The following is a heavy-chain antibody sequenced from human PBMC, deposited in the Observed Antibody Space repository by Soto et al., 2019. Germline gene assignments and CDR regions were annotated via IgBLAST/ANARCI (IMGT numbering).Heavy chain of an antibody. Sequence: GGSLRLSCAASGFTFSSYAMSWVRQAPGKGLEWVSAISGSGGSTYYADSVKGRFTISRDNSKNTLFLQMNSLRAEDTAVYYCAKDHCSSTSCYAPNAFDIWGQGTMVTVSS. J-gene: IGHJ3*02. D-gene: IGHD2-2*01. CDR1: GFTFSSYA. V-gene: IGHV3-23*01. CDR3: AKDHCSSTSCYAPNAFDI. CDR2: ISGSGGST.